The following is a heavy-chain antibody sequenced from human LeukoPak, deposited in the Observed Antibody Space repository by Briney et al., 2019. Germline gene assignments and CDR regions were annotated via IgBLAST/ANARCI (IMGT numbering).Heavy chain of an antibody. CDR1: GFTFSSYS. Sequence: GRSLRLSCAASGFTFSSYSMNWVRQAPGKGLEWVSSISSSSSYIYYADSVKGRFTISRDNAKNSLYLQMNSLRAEDTAVYYCARDRFSGSYPLDYWGQGTLVTVSS. CDR2: ISSSSSYI. CDR3: ARDRFSGSYPLDY. D-gene: IGHD1-26*01. J-gene: IGHJ4*02. V-gene: IGHV3-21*04.